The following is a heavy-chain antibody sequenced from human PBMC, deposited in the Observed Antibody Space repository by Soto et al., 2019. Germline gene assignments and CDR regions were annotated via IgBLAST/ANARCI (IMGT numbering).Heavy chain of an antibody. Sequence: SETLSLTCTVSGGSISSYYWSWIRQPPGKGLEWIGRIYTSGSTNYNPSLKSRVTMSVDTSKNQFSLKLRSVTAADTAVYYCASDRSSGWDQGYGMDVWGQGTTVTVSS. CDR2: IYTSGST. V-gene: IGHV4-4*07. D-gene: IGHD6-19*01. CDR3: ASDRSSGWDQGYGMDV. CDR1: GGSISSYY. J-gene: IGHJ6*02.